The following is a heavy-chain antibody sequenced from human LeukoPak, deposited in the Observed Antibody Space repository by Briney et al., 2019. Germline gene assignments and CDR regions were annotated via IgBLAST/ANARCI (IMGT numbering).Heavy chain of an antibody. CDR3: ARIGYSGSWERYFDY. Sequence: SGPALVKPTQTLTLTCTFSGFSLSTSGMCVSWIRQPPGKALEWLARIDWDDDKSYSTSLKTRLTISKDTSKNQVVLTMTNMDPVDTATYYCARIGYSGSWERYFDYWGQGTLVTVSS. V-gene: IGHV2-70*11. J-gene: IGHJ4*02. D-gene: IGHD1-26*01. CDR2: IDWDDDK. CDR1: GFSLSTSGMC.